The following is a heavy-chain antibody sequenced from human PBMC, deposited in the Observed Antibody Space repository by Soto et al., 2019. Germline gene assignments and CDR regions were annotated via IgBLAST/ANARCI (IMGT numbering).Heavy chain of an antibody. CDR3: AREISSSSSPGYNWFDP. D-gene: IGHD6-6*01. CDR2: SYYSGST. CDR1: GGSISSGGYY. Sequence: QVQLQESGPGLVKPSQTLSLTCTVSGGSISSGGYYWSWIRQHPGKGLEWIGYSYYSGSTYYNPSLKSRVTISVDTSKNQFSLKLSSVTAADTAVYYCAREISSSSSPGYNWFDPWGQGTLVTVSS. V-gene: IGHV4-31*03. J-gene: IGHJ5*02.